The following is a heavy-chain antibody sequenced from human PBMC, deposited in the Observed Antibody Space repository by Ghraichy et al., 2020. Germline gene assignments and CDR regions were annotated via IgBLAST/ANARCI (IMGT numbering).Heavy chain of an antibody. CDR2: IYYSGST. V-gene: IGHV4-59*01. J-gene: IGHJ4*02. CDR1: GGSISSYY. CDR3: ARAGSFYDFWSGNDY. Sequence: SETLPLTCTVSGGSISSYYWNWIRQPPGKGLEWIGYIYYSGSTSYNPSLKSRVTISVDTSKNQFSLRLSSVTAADTAVYYCARAGSFYDFWSGNDYWGQGTLVTVSS. D-gene: IGHD3-3*01.